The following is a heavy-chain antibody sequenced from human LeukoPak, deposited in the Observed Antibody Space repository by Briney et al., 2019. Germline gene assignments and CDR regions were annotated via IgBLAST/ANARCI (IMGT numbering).Heavy chain of an antibody. Sequence: ASVKVSCKTSGYTFASYGVSWVRQAPGQGLEWVAWISPYNGNTNYAQKLQGRVTLTTDTSTSTAYMELRSLRSDDTAVYYCARHYYGSGTYYHFDSWGQGTLVTVSS. CDR3: ARHYYGSGTYYHFDS. CDR1: GYTFASYG. D-gene: IGHD3-10*01. CDR2: ISPYNGNT. J-gene: IGHJ4*02. V-gene: IGHV1-18*01.